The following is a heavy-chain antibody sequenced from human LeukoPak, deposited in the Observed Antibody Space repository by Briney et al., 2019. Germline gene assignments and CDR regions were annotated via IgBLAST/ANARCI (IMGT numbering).Heavy chain of an antibody. CDR1: GFTVSSNY. J-gene: IGHJ4*02. D-gene: IGHD2-8*01. CDR2: IYSGGST. Sequence: GGSLRLSCAASGFTVSSNYMTWVRQAPGKGLEWVSIIYSGGSTYYAESVKGRFTISRDNSKNTLYLQMNSLRVEDTAVYYCALGYAMNYWGQGTLVTVSS. V-gene: IGHV3-53*01. CDR3: ALGYAMNY.